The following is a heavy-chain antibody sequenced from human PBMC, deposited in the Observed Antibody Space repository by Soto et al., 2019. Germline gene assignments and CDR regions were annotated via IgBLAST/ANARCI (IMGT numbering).Heavy chain of an antibody. V-gene: IGHV4-30-4*01. CDR3: ARAWADLNEPVRDLAHLDAFDI. D-gene: IGHD1-1*01. CDR1: GGAISIGDSY. Sequence: QVQLQESGPGLVKPSQTLSLTCTVSGGAISIGDSYWIWIRQPPGKGLEWIGDIYYSGSTYYNPALESQVTISVDTSKDQCSLTLSCVTAADTAVYYCARAWADLNEPVRDLAHLDAFDIWGHGTMVTVSS. J-gene: IGHJ3*02. CDR2: IYYSGST.